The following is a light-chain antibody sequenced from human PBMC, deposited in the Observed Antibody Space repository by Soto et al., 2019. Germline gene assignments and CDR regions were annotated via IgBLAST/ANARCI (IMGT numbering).Light chain of an antibody. Sequence: QSVLTQPPSVSGAPGQRVTISCTGSSSNIGAGYDVHWYQQLPGTAPKLLIYGNSNRPSGVPDRFSGSKSGTSASLAITGFQAEDEPDYYCQSYDSSLSGYVFGTGTKLTVL. CDR3: QSYDSSLSGYV. CDR2: GNS. V-gene: IGLV1-40*01. CDR1: SSNIGAGYD. J-gene: IGLJ1*01.